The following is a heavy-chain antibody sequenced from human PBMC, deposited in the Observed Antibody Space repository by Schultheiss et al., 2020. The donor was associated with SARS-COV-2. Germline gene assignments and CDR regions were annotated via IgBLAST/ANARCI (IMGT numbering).Heavy chain of an antibody. D-gene: IGHD2-8*01. CDR3: AKSRIMATYYYYGMDV. J-gene: IGHJ6*02. CDR1: GGTFSSYA. CDR2: IIPIFGTA. Sequence: KISCKASGGTFSSYAISWVRQAPGQGLEWMGGIIPIFGTANYAQKFQGRVTITADESTSTAYMELSSLRAEDTAIYYCAKSRIMATYYYYGMDVWGQGTTVTVSS. V-gene: IGHV1-69*01.